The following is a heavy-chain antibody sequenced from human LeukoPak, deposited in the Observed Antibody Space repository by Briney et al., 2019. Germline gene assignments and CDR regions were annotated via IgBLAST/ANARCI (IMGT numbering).Heavy chain of an antibody. D-gene: IGHD3-10*01. CDR1: GGSISSYY. V-gene: IGHV4-59*08. CDR2: IYYSGST. CDR3: ARRTWWYGSVSSFVHDAFDI. Sequence: SETLSLTCTVSGGSISSYYWSWIRQPPGKGLEWIGHIYYSGSTNYNPSLKSRVTISLDTSKNQFSLKLSSVTAADTAVYYCARRTWWYGSVSSFVHDAFDIWGQGRMVSVCS. J-gene: IGHJ3*02.